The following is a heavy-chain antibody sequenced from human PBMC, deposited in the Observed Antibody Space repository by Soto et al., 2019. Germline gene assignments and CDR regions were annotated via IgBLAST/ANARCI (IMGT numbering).Heavy chain of an antibody. CDR1: GFSVGTNY. Sequence: GGSLRLSCAASGFSVGTNYLTWVRQSPGKGLEWVSVIHSSGSAYYADSVKGRFTISRDNSKSSLYLQMNNLRAEDTAFYFCARATQSYYDTSGYYSYVHWGQGAQVTVSS. CDR2: IHSSGSA. J-gene: IGHJ4*02. V-gene: IGHV3-53*01. CDR3: ARATQSYYDTSGYYSYVH. D-gene: IGHD3-22*01.